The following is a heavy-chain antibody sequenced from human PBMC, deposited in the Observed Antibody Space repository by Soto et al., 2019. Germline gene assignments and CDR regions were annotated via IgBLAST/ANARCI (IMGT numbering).Heavy chain of an antibody. Sequence: QTLSLNCAISGHSVSSDSAAWIWIRQPPSRGLEWLGRTYYRSKWSNDYALSVKSRITINPDTSKNHFSLQLYSVTPEATAIYYCAGVPWFRGMDVWGQGTPVTVSS. J-gene: IGHJ6*02. CDR2: TYYRSKWSN. CDR3: AGVPWFRGMDV. V-gene: IGHV6-1*01. D-gene: IGHD3-10*01. CDR1: GHSVSSDSAA.